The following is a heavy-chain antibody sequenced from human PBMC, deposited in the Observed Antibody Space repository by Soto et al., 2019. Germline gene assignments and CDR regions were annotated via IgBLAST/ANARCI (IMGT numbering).Heavy chain of an antibody. D-gene: IGHD4-17*01. Sequence: SETLSLTCTVSGGSIRSYYWSWIRQPPGKGLEWIGYIYYSGSTKYNPSLKSRVTISVDTSKNQFSLKVSSVTAADTAVYYCARQSIDYGDGMGVWGQGTTVTVSS. CDR1: GGSIRSYY. CDR2: IYYSGST. J-gene: IGHJ6*02. V-gene: IGHV4-59*08. CDR3: ARQSIDYGDGMGV.